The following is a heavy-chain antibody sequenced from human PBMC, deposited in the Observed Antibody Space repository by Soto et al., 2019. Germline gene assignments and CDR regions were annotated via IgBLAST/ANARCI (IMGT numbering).Heavy chain of an antibody. CDR1: GFTFGDYA. Sequence: EVQLVESGGGLVKPGRSLRLSCTASGFTFGDYAMSWFRQAPGKGLEWVGFIRSKAYGGTTEYAASVKGRFTISRDDSKSIAYLQMNSLKTEDTAVYYCTRDRAIFGLSLGYFDLWGRGTLVTVSS. D-gene: IGHD3-3*01. V-gene: IGHV3-49*05. CDR2: IRSKAYGGTT. CDR3: TRDRAIFGLSLGYFDL. J-gene: IGHJ2*01.